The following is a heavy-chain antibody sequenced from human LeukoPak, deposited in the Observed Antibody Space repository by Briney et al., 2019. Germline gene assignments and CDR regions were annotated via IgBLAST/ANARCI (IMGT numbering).Heavy chain of an antibody. CDR3: ARGIAAAGMGDY. V-gene: IGHV4-34*01. J-gene: IGHJ4*02. CDR2: INHSGST. CDR1: GGSFSGYY. D-gene: IGHD6-13*01. Sequence: TSETLSLTCAVYGGSFSGYYWSWIRQPPGKGLEWVGEINHSGSTNYNPSLKGRVTISVDTSKNQFSLELSSVTAADTAVYYCARGIAAAGMGDYWGQGTLVTVSS.